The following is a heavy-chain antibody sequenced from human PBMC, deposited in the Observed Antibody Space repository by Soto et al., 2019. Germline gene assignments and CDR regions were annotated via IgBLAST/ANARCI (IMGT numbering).Heavy chain of an antibody. D-gene: IGHD5-12*01. CDR1: GYTFKSYD. CDR3: ARKGYNANFALDV. Sequence: QVQLVQSGAEVKEPGASVTVSCKASGYTFKSYDVMWVRKAPGQRPERMGWISGHNRKADNAEKYQGIVIMTTDTSTATASMDLRGLRSDDTAVYYCARKGYNANFALDVWGQGVTVTVSS. V-gene: IGHV1-18*04. J-gene: IGHJ6*02. CDR2: ISGHNRKA.